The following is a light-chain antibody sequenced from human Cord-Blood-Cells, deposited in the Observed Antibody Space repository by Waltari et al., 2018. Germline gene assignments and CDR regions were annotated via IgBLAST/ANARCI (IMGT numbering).Light chain of an antibody. CDR1: SSDFGGDNL. CDR2: EGR. Sequence: QSALTQPASVSGSPGPSITLHFTGTSSDFGGDNLVSRYQQHPGKTPKLMIYEGRKRPSGVSNRCSGSKSGNTASRTISVLQAEDEADYYCCSYAGSSTNWVFGGGTKLTVL. J-gene: IGLJ3*02. V-gene: IGLV2-23*01. CDR3: CSYAGSSTNWV.